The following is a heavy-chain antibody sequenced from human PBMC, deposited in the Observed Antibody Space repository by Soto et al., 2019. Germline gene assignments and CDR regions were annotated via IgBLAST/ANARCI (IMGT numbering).Heavy chain of an antibody. Sequence: SETLSLTCNVSGGSISNYYWTWVRQSPEKGLEWIGYMYYNGNINYNPSLKSRVTISIDTSKNQFSLKLSAVTAADTAVYYCATSQKGYNWNYFDHWGQGALVTVSS. V-gene: IGHV4-59*08. D-gene: IGHD1-20*01. J-gene: IGHJ4*02. CDR3: ATSQKGYNWNYFDH. CDR1: GGSISNYY. CDR2: MYYNGNI.